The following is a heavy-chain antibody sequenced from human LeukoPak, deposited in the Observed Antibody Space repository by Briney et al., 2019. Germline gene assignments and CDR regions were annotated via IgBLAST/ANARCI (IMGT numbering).Heavy chain of an antibody. CDR2: ISGSGGST. V-gene: IGHV3-23*01. Sequence: GGSLRLTCAASGFTFSSYAMSGVRQAPGKGLEWVSAISGSGGSTYYADSVKGRFTISRDNSKHPLYLQMNSLRAEDTAVYYCAKDKLLWFGELPNAFDIWGQGTMVTVSS. CDR3: AKDKLLWFGELPNAFDI. D-gene: IGHD3-10*01. CDR1: GFTFSSYA. J-gene: IGHJ3*02.